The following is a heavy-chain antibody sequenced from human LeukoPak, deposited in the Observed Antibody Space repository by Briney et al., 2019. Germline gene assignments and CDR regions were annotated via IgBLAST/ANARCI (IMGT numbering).Heavy chain of an antibody. CDR2: FDPEDGET. CDR3: ARGHDEAAAGVDAWY. D-gene: IGHD6-13*01. J-gene: IGHJ4*02. CDR1: GYTLTELS. Sequence: GASVKVSCKVSGYTLTELSMHWVRQAPGKGLEWMGGFDPEDGETIYAQKFQGRVTMTEDTSTDTAYMELRSLRSDDTAVYYCARGHDEAAAGVDAWYWGQGTLVTVSS. V-gene: IGHV1-24*01.